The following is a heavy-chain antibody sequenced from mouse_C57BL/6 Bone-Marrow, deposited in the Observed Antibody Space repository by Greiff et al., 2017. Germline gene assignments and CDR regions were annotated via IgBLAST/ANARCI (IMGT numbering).Heavy chain of an antibody. D-gene: IGHD1-1*01. CDR1: GYTFTSYG. J-gene: IGHJ2*01. CDR3: ARWRYYYGSSYYFDY. Sequence: QVHVKQSGAELARPGASVKLSCKASGYTFTSYGISWVKQRTGQGLEWIGEIYPRSGNTYYNEKFKGKATLTADKSSSTAYMELRSLTSEDSAVYFCARWRYYYGSSYYFDYWGQGTTLTVSS. V-gene: IGHV1-81*01. CDR2: IYPRSGNT.